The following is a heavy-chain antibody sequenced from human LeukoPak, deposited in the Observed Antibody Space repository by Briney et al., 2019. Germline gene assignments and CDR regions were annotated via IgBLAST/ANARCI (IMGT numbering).Heavy chain of an antibody. V-gene: IGHV3-9*01. J-gene: IGHJ4*02. CDR1: GFTFDDYA. D-gene: IGHD6-25*01. Sequence: GGSLRLSCAASGFTFDDYAMHWVRQAPGKGLEWVSGISWNSGSIAYADSVKGRFTISRDNAKNSLYLQMNSLRAEDTALYYCAKDKAYSSGWQTLDYWGQGTLVTVSS. CDR2: ISWNSGSI. CDR3: AKDKAYSSGWQTLDY.